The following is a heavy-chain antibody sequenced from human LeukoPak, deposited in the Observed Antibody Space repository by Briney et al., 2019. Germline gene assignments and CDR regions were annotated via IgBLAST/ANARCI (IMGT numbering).Heavy chain of an antibody. V-gene: IGHV1-2*02. CDR1: GYTFTGYY. Sequence: ASVKVSCKASGYTFTGYYMHWARQAPGQGLEWMGWINPNSGGTNYAQKFQGRVTMTRDTSISTAYMELSRLRSDDTAVYYCAPGGNYYGSGSYYALDYWGQGTLVTVSS. CDR2: INPNSGGT. D-gene: IGHD3-10*01. J-gene: IGHJ4*02. CDR3: APGGNYYGSGSYYALDY.